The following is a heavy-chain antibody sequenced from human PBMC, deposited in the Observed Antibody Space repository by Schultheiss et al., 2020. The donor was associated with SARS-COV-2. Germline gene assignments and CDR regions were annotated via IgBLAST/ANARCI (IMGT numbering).Heavy chain of an antibody. Sequence: SQTLSLTCTVSGGSISSSSYYWSWIRQPAGKGLEWIGRIYTSGSTNYNPSLKSRVTISVDTSKNQFSLKLSSVTAADTAVYYCARAVTTGYYYMDVWGKGTTVTGSS. CDR1: GGSISSSSYY. CDR2: IYTSGST. D-gene: IGHD4-11*01. CDR3: ARAVTTGYYYMDV. V-gene: IGHV4-61*02. J-gene: IGHJ6*03.